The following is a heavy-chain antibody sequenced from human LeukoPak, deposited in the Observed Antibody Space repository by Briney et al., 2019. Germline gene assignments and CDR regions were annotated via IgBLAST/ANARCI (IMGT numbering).Heavy chain of an antibody. CDR2: IWYDGSNE. J-gene: IGHJ4*02. Sequence: GGSLRLSCAASGFIFSSYGMHWVRQAPGKGLEWVAVIWYDGSNEYYADSVKGRFTISRDNSKNTLYLQMNSLRAEDTAVYYCARYSGNLLRHYWGQGTLVTVSS. V-gene: IGHV3-33*01. CDR3: ARYSGNLLRHY. CDR1: GFIFSSYG. D-gene: IGHD1-26*01.